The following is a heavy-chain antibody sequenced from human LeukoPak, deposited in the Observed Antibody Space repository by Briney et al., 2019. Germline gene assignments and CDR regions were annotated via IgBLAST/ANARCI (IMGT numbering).Heavy chain of an antibody. D-gene: IGHD3-3*01. CDR1: GGSISSGSYY. J-gene: IGHJ4*02. CDR3: ARQSAITIYGY. Sequence: SETLSLTCTVSGGSISSGSYYWRWLRQPTGKGLEWIGRIYTSGSTNYNPSLKSRVTISVDTSKNQFSLKLSSVTAADTAVYYCARQSAITIYGYWGQGTLVTVSS. V-gene: IGHV4-61*02. CDR2: IYTSGST.